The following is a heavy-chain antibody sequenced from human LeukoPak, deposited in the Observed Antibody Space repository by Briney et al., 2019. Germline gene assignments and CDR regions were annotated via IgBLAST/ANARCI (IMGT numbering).Heavy chain of an antibody. J-gene: IGHJ3*02. CDR2: INWNGGST. CDR3: ARDQGIAVAPDAFDI. D-gene: IGHD6-19*01. V-gene: IGHV3-20*04. Sequence: GGSLRLSCAASGFTFDDYGMSWVRQAPGKGLEWVSGINWNGGSTGYADSVKGRFTISRDNAKNSLYLQMNSLRAEDTALYYCARDQGIAVAPDAFDIWGQGTVVTVSS. CDR1: GFTFDDYG.